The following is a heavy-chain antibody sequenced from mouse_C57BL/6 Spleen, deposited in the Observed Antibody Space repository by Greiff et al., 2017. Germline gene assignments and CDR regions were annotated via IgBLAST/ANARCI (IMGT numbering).Heavy chain of an antibody. CDR3: AHGNYGWYFDV. CDR1: GYAFSSSW. V-gene: IGHV1-82*01. D-gene: IGHD2-1*01. J-gene: IGHJ1*03. CDR2: IYPGDGDT. Sequence: LQQSGPELVKPGASVKISCKASGYAFSSSWMNWVKQRPGKGLEWIGRIYPGDGDTNYNGKFKGKATLTADKSSSTAYMQLSSLTSEDSAVYFCAHGNYGWYFDVWGTGTTVTVSS.